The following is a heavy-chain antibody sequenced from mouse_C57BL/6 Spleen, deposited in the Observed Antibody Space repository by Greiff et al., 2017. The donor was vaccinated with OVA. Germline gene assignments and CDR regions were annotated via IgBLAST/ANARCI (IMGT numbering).Heavy chain of an antibody. D-gene: IGHD1-1*01. CDR2: IHPNSGST. Sequence: VQLQQPGAELVKPGASVKLSCKASGYTFTSHWMHWVKQRPGQGLEWIGMIHPNSGSTNYNEKFKSKATLTVDKSSSTAYMQLSSLTSEDSAVYYCASNYGSIRAWFAYWGQGTLVTVSA. V-gene: IGHV1-64*01. CDR3: ASNYGSIRAWFAY. CDR1: GYTFTSHW. J-gene: IGHJ3*01.